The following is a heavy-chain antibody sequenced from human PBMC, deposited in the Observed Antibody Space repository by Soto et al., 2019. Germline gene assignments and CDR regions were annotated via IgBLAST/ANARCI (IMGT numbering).Heavy chain of an antibody. D-gene: IGHD3-16*02. CDR1: GGSVSSGSYY. V-gene: IGHV4-61*01. Sequence: QVQLQESGPGLVKPSETLSLTCTVSGGSVSSGSYYWSWIRQPPGKGREWIGYIYYSGSTNYNPSLKSRVTISVDTSKNQFPLKLSSVTAADTAVYYCASYVWGSYRHAGSMDVWGQGTTVTVSS. CDR2: IYYSGST. J-gene: IGHJ6*02. CDR3: ASYVWGSYRHAGSMDV.